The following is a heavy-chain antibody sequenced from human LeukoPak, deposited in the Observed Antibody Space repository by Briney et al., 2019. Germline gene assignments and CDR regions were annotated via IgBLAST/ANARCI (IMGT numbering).Heavy chain of an antibody. Sequence: SETLSLTCTVSGGSISSGSHYWSWIRQPPGKGLEWIGYIYYSGSTNYNPSLKSRVTISVDTSKNQFSLKLSSVTAADTAVYYCARSDYSNFWGHFDYWGQGTLVTVSS. CDR3: ARSDYSNFWGHFDY. CDR2: IYYSGST. CDR1: GGSISSGSHY. V-gene: IGHV4-61*01. D-gene: IGHD4-11*01. J-gene: IGHJ4*02.